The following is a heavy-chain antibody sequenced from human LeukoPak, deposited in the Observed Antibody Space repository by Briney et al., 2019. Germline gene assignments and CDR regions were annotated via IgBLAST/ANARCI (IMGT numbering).Heavy chain of an antibody. D-gene: IGHD2/OR15-2a*01. J-gene: IGHJ5*02. CDR3: ARDAGFYAGIDH. CDR1: GGSISSGSYY. V-gene: IGHV4-61*02. Sequence: SETLSLTCAVSGGSISSGSYYWTWIRQPAGKGLEWIGRISITESTYYNPSLKSRVTISLDTSKNHFSPKLNSMTAADTAVYYCARDAGFYAGIDHWGQGTLVTVSS. CDR2: ISITEST.